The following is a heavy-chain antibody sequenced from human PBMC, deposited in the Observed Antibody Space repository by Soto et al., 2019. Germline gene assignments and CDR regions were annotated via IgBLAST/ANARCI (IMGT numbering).Heavy chain of an antibody. D-gene: IGHD3-3*01. CDR3: AKDLSAYYDFWSGSVNWFDP. CDR1: GFTFSSYA. J-gene: IGHJ5*02. V-gene: IGHV3-23*01. Sequence: EVQLLESGGGLVQPGGSLRLSCAASGFTFSSYAMSWVRQAPGKGLEWVSAISGSGGSTYYADSVKGRFTISRDNSKNTLYLQMNSLRAEDTAVYYCAKDLSAYYDFWSGSVNWFDPWGQGTLVTVSS. CDR2: ISGSGGST.